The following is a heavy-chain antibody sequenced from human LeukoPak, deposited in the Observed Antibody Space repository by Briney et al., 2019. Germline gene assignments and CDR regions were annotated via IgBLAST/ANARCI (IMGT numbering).Heavy chain of an antibody. CDR3: ARTTGHFDY. Sequence: SQTLSLTSALSGDSLSSKSAAWTWIRQSPSRGLEWLGRTYYRSKWYNDYAVSVKSRITINPASSKNQFSLQLNSVAPEDTAVYYCARTTGHFDYWGQGTLVTVSS. CDR2: TYYRSKWYN. J-gene: IGHJ4*02. CDR1: GDSLSSKSAA. V-gene: IGHV6-1*01. D-gene: IGHD2-8*02.